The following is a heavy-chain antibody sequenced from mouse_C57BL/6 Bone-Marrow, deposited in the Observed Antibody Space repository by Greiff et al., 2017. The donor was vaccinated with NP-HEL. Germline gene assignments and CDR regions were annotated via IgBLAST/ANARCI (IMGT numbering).Heavy chain of an antibody. J-gene: IGHJ3*01. CDR1: GYTFTSYW. CDR3: ARELYYYGSSPFAY. Sequence: QVQLQQPGAELVMPGASVKLSCKASGYTFTSYWMHWVKQRPGQGLEWIGEIDPSDSYTNYNQKFKGKSTLTVDKSSSTAYMQLSSLTSEDSAVYYCARELYYYGSSPFAYWGQGTLVTVSA. CDR2: IDPSDSYT. D-gene: IGHD1-1*01. V-gene: IGHV1-69*01.